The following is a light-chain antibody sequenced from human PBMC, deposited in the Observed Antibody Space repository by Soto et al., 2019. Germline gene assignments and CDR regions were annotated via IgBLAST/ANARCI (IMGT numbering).Light chain of an antibody. CDR1: QSVDSTY. Sequence: EIVMTQSPATLSVSPREGATVSCRASQSVDSTYLAWYQQRPGQAPRLLIYDASSRATGIPDRFSGSGSGTDFTLTISRLEPEDFAVYYCQQYGSSRTFGQGTKVDIK. CDR2: DAS. J-gene: IGKJ1*01. V-gene: IGKV3-20*01. CDR3: QQYGSSRT.